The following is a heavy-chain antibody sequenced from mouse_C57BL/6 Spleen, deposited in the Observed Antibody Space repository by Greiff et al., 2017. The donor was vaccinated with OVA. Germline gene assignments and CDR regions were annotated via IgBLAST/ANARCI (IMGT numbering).Heavy chain of an antibody. CDR3: ARRGVYYYGSD. V-gene: IGHV1-50*01. CDR1: GYTFTSYW. CDR2: IDPSDSYT. J-gene: IGHJ3*01. Sequence: QVQLKQPGAELVKPGASVKLSCKASGYTFTSYWMQWVKQRPGQGLEWIGEIDPSDSYTNYNQKFKGKATLTVDTSSSTAYMQLSSLTSEDSAVYYCARRGVYYYGSDWGQGTLVTVSA. D-gene: IGHD1-1*01.